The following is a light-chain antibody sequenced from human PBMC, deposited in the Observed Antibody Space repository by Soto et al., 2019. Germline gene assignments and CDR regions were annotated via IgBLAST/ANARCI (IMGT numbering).Light chain of an antibody. CDR1: SSDVGGYNY. J-gene: IGLJ1*01. CDR2: EVS. Sequence: QSALTQPASVSGSPGQSITISCTGPSSDVGGYNYVSWYQQHPGKAPKLMIYEVSNRPSGVSNHFSGSKSGNTASLTISGLQAEDEADYYCSSYTSSSPYVFGTGTKVTVL. CDR3: SSYTSSSPYV. V-gene: IGLV2-14*01.